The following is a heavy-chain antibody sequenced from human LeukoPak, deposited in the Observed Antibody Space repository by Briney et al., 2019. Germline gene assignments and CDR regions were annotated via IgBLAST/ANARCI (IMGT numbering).Heavy chain of an antibody. J-gene: IGHJ6*02. CDR2: IIPIFGTA. CDR3: ARDGIPYDILTGYYNDYHYGMDV. V-gene: IGHV1-69*13. Sequence: SVKVSCKASGGTFSSYAISWVRQAPGQGLEWMGGIIPIFGTANYAQKFQGRVTITADESTSTAYMELSSLRSEDTAVYYCARDGIPYDILTGYYNDYHYGMDVWGQGTTVTVSS. D-gene: IGHD3-9*01. CDR1: GGTFSSYA.